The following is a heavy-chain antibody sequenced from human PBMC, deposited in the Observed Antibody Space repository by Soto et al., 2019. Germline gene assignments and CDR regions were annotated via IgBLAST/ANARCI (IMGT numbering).Heavy chain of an antibody. Sequence: PGGSLRLSCAASGFTFSSYGMHWVRQAPGKGLEWVSAIRNSRSNKYYADSVKGRFTISRDNAKNSLYLQMNSLRAEDTAVYYCARERAGLLPFLDPWGQGTLVTVSS. D-gene: IGHD1-26*01. V-gene: IGHV3-21*01. J-gene: IGHJ5*02. CDR3: ARERAGLLPFLDP. CDR1: GFTFSSYG. CDR2: IRNSRSNK.